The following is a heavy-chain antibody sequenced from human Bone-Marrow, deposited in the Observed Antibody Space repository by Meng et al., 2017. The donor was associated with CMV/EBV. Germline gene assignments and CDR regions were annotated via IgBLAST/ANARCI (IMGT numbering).Heavy chain of an antibody. J-gene: IGHJ3*02. V-gene: IGHV3-30*02. CDR1: GFTFSSYG. CDR3: ARGTYSSSWYWVGAFDI. D-gene: IGHD6-13*01. CDR2: IRYDGSNK. Sequence: GGSLRLSCAASGFTFSSYGMHWVRQAPGKGLEWVAFIRYDGSNKYYADSVKGRFTISRDNAKNSLYLQMNSLRAEDTAVYYCARGTYSSSWYWVGAFDIWGQGTMVTVSS.